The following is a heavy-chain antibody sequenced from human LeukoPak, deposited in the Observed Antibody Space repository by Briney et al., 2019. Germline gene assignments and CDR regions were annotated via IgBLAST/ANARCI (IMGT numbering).Heavy chain of an antibody. J-gene: IGHJ4*02. Sequence: GGSLRLSCADSGFTVSSNYMNWVRQAPGKGLEWLSVIYSGGSIYYADSVKGRFTISRDNSKNTLILQMNSLRAEDTAEYYCARGDDYGGAWYYFDYWGQGTLVTVSS. CDR2: IYSGGSI. CDR3: ARGDDYGGAWYYFDY. D-gene: IGHD4-23*01. V-gene: IGHV3-53*01. CDR1: GFTVSSNY.